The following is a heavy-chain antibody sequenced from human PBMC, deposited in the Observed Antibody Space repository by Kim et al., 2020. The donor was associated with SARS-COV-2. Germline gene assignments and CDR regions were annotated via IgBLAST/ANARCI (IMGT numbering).Heavy chain of an antibody. Sequence: RQSLRSRLTITKDTSENQVGLTMTNMDPVDTAAYYCARIAGWYLGGGFDYWGQGTLVTVSS. CDR3: ARIAGWYLGGGFDY. J-gene: IGHJ4*02. V-gene: IGHV2-5*01. D-gene: IGHD6-19*01.